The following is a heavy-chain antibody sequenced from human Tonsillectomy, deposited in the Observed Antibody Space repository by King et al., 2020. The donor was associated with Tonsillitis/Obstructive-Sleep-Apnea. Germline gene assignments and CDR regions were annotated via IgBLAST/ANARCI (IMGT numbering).Heavy chain of an antibody. V-gene: IGHV3-30*04. CDR2: ISYDGSNK. D-gene: IGHD2-15*01. CDR1: GFTFSSYA. Sequence: VQLVESGGGVVQPGRSLRLSCAASGFTFSSYAMHWVRQAPGKGLEWGAVISYDGSNKYYADSVKGRFTISRDNSKNTLYLQMNSLRAEDTAVYYCARGAVVGAPGYSYYMDVWGKGTTVTVSS. CDR3: ARGAVVGAPGYSYYMDV. J-gene: IGHJ6*03.